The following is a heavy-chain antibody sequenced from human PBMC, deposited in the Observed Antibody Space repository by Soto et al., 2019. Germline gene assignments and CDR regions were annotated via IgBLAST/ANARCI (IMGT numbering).Heavy chain of an antibody. CDR3: AKRKREWLAPFDH. CDR2: ISGGGGST. D-gene: IGHD6-19*01. CDR1: GFTFSSYA. V-gene: IGHV3-23*01. J-gene: IGHJ4*02. Sequence: PGGSLRLSCAASGFTFSSYAMIWVRQAPGKGLEWVSAISGGGGSTYYADSVKGRFTISRDNSKNTLYLQMNSLRAEDTAVYYCAKRKREWLAPFDHWGQGTLVTVSS.